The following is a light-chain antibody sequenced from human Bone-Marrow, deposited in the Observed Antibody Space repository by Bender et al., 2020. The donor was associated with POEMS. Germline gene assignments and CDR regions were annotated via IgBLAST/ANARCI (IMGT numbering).Light chain of an antibody. Sequence: QSALTQPASVSGSPGQSITVSCTGTVNDVGAYSYVSWYQQHPGKAPKLMIYDVTHRPSDVSNRFSGSKSGSTASLTISGLQAEDEADYYCGSYTNSSPYVFGTGTKVTVL. J-gene: IGLJ1*01. CDR2: DVT. V-gene: IGLV2-14*03. CDR1: VNDVGAYSY. CDR3: GSYTNSSPYV.